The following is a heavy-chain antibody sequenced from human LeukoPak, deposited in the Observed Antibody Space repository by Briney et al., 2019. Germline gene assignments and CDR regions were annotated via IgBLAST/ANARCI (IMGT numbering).Heavy chain of an antibody. CDR3: ARDGQWLVRGDY. J-gene: IGHJ4*02. CDR2: IIPIFGTA. V-gene: IGHV1-69*13. D-gene: IGHD6-19*01. Sequence: SVKVSCKASGGTFSSYAISWVRQAPGQGLEWMGGIIPIFGTANYAQKFQGRVTITADESTSTAYMELRSLRSDDTAVYYCARDGQWLVRGDYWGQGTLVTVSS. CDR1: GGTFSSYA.